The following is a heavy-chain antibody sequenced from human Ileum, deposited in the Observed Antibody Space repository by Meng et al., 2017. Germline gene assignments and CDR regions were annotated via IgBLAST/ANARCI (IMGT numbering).Heavy chain of an antibody. CDR3: ARDCSGGGCFDP. CDR2: IIPILNAS. J-gene: IGHJ5*02. D-gene: IGHD2-15*01. Sequence: QVQLVQSGAEVKYPGSSVTVSCKASGGPFSSSAIGCLRQAPGRGLEWMGGIIPILNASTYAQNFKGRVTLSADMATTTVYMELSSLTSDDTAVYFCARDCSGGGCFDPWGQGTLVTVSS. V-gene: IGHV1-69*10. CDR1: GGPFSSSA.